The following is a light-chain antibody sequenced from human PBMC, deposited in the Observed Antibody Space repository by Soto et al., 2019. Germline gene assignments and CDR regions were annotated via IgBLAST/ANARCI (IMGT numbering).Light chain of an antibody. CDR1: SGHSSYA. Sequence: QLVLTQSPSASASLGASVKLTCTLSSGHSSYAIAWHQQQPEKGPRYLMKLNSDGSHSKGDGIPDRFSGSSSGAERYLTISSLQYEDEADYYCQTWGTGMGVFGGGTKLTVL. CDR2: LNSDGSH. J-gene: IGLJ2*01. V-gene: IGLV4-69*01. CDR3: QTWGTGMGV.